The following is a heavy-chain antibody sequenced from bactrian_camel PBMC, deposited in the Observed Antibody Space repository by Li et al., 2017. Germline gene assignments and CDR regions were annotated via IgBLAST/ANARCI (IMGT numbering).Heavy chain of an antibody. CDR2: IYLHGPMT. V-gene: IGHV3-3*01. CDR1: FGNYC. CDR3: AAAIGRYCRTFDGSPVESDFVY. Sequence: VESGGGSVQAGGSLRLSCAASFGNYCMGWFRQDPGKEREPVATIYLHGPMTWYADSVKGRFTISRDNAKRTVYLQMNSLKSEDTAMYYCAAAIGRYCRTFDGSPVESDFVYWGLGTQVTVS. J-gene: IGHJ6*01. D-gene: IGHD2*01.